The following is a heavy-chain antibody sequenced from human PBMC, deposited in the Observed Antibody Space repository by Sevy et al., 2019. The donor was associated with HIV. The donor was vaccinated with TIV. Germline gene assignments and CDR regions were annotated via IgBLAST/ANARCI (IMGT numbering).Heavy chain of an antibody. Sequence: GGSLRLSCAASEFIFSSHAVSWVRQAPGKGLEWVSAISGNGENTHYADSVRGRFTISRDNFKNKLYLQMNSLRAEDTALYYCARDGRGISAFNIWGPGTMVTVSS. D-gene: IGHD3-3*02. CDR1: EFIFSSHA. CDR3: ARDGRGISAFNI. CDR2: ISGNGENT. V-gene: IGHV3-23*01. J-gene: IGHJ3*02.